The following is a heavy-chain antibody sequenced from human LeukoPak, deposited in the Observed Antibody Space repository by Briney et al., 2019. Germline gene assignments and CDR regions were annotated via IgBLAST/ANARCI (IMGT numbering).Heavy chain of an antibody. J-gene: IGHJ4*02. CDR2: ISSSSSYI. CDR1: GFTFSSYG. Sequence: GGSLRLSCAASGFTFSSYGMHWVRQAPGKGLEWVSSISSSSSYIYYADSVKGRFTISRDNAKNSLYLQMNSLRAEDTAVYYCARDSRYAFDYWGQGTLVTVSS. CDR3: ARDSRYAFDY. D-gene: IGHD3-9*01. V-gene: IGHV3-21*01.